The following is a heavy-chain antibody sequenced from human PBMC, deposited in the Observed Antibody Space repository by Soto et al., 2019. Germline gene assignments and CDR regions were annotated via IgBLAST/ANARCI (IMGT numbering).Heavy chain of an antibody. J-gene: IGHJ3*02. CDR3: ARGVARVRFLEWLPPPRRAFDI. V-gene: IGHV3-21*01. Sequence: VSLRLSCAASGFTFSSYSMNWVRQAPGKGLEWVSSISSSSSYIYYADSVKGRFTISRDNAKNSLYLQMNSLRAEDTAVYYCARGVARVRFLEWLPPPRRAFDISGQATMVTVSS. CDR1: GFTFSSYS. D-gene: IGHD3-3*01. CDR2: ISSSSSYI.